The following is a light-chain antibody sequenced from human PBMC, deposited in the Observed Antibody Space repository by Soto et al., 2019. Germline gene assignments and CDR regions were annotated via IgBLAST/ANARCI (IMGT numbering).Light chain of an antibody. V-gene: IGLV2-8*01. J-gene: IGLJ6*01. CDR3: SSYAVSESNV. CDR2: DVT. Sequence: QSALTQPPSASGSPGQSVAISCTGTSSDVGGYKYVSWYQQHPGKAPRLLIYDVTKRPSGVPDRFSGSKSGNTASLTVSGVQDEDEADYHCSSYAVSESNVFGSGTKVTVL. CDR1: SSDVGGYKY.